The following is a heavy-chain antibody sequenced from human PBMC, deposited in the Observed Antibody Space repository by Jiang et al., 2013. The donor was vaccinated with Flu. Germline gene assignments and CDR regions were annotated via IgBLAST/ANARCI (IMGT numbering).Heavy chain of an antibody. J-gene: IGHJ4*02. CDR1: GGTFSSYA. D-gene: IGHD2-2*01. CDR2: IIPILGIA. CDR3: ARDPADCSSTSCYPSFFDY. Sequence: GAEVKKPGSSVKVSCKASGGTFSSYAISWVRQAPGQGLEWMGRIIPILGIANYAQKFQGRVTITADKSTSTAYMELSSLRSEDTAVYYCARDPADCSSTSCYPSFFDYWGQGTLVTVSS. V-gene: IGHV1-69*04.